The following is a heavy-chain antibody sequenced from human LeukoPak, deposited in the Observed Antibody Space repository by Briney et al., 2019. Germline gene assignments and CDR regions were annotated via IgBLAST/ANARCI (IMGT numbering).Heavy chain of an antibody. J-gene: IGHJ4*02. CDR1: GGSFSGYY. CDR3: TTIKRGNIFGYFDF. D-gene: IGHD5-18*01. CDR2: INHSGST. V-gene: IGHV4-34*01. Sequence: SETLSLTCAVYGGSFSGYYWSWIRQPPGKGLEWIGEINHSGSTNYNPSLKRRVTISVDTSKNQFSLKLSSVTAADTAVYYCTTIKRGNIFGYFDFWGQGILVTVSS.